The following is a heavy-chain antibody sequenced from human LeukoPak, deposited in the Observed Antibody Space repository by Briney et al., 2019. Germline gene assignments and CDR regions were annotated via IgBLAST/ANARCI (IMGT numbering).Heavy chain of an antibody. J-gene: IGHJ4*02. CDR3: ARDSFGSSHQLDY. D-gene: IGHD6-6*01. CDR1: GVTFSSYA. V-gene: IGHV1-69*13. CDR2: IIPIFGTA. Sequence: SVKVSCKASGVTFSSYAISWVRQAPGQGLEWMGGIIPIFGTANYAQKFQGRVTITADESTSTAYMELSSLRSEDTAVYYCARDSFGSSHQLDYWGQGTLVTVSS.